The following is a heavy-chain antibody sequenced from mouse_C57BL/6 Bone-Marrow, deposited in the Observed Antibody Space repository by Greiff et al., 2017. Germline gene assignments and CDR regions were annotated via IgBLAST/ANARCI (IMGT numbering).Heavy chain of an antibody. Sequence: LVESGAELVKPGASVKLSCKASGYTFINYDINWVRQRPEQGLEWIGWIFPGDSSTKYNEKFKGKATLTTDKSSSTAYMQLSRLTSEDSAVYFCARSPAYGSSWYFDVWGAGTTVTVSS. CDR2: IFPGDSST. CDR3: ARSPAYGSSWYFDV. D-gene: IGHD1-1*01. J-gene: IGHJ1*01. CDR1: GYTFINYD. V-gene: IGHV1-85*01.